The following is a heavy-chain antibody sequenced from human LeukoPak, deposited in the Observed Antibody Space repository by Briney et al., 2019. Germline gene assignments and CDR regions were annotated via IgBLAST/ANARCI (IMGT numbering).Heavy chain of an antibody. CDR2: IIPILGIA. V-gene: IGHV1-69*04. Sequence: ASVKVSCKASGGTFSSYAISWVRQAPGQGLAWMGRIIPILGIANYAQKFQGRVTITADKSTSTAYMELSSLRSEDTAVYYCACVYSSSWYSAFDIWGQGTMVTVSS. CDR1: GGTFSSYA. D-gene: IGHD6-13*01. J-gene: IGHJ3*02. CDR3: ACVYSSSWYSAFDI.